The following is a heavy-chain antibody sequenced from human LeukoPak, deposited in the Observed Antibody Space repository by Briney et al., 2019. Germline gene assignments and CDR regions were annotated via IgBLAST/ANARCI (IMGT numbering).Heavy chain of an antibody. CDR1: GFTFNSYS. CDR3: ARDVGASAPDAFDI. D-gene: IGHD1-26*01. Sequence: PGGSLRLSCAASGFTFNSYSMNWVRQAPGKGLEWVSSISSSSNYIYYADSVKGRFTISRDNAKNSLYLQMNSLRAEDTDVYYCARDVGASAPDAFDIWGQGTMVTVTS. V-gene: IGHV3-21*01. J-gene: IGHJ3*02. CDR2: ISSSSNYI.